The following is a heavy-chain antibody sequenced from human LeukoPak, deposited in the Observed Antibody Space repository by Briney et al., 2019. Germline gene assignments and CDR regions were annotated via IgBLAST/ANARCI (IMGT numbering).Heavy chain of an antibody. CDR2: INSDGTR. D-gene: IGHD3-22*01. J-gene: IGHJ3*02. V-gene: IGHV3-74*01. CDR3: AGPRSGDRGGCHDPCDI. Sequence: PGGSLRLSCAGSGFTFNNSRMHWVRQAPGKGLVWVSRINSDGTRSYADSVKGRFTISRDNAKNTLFLQMNSLRVEDTAVYFCAGPRSGDRGGCHDPCDIWGQGTMVTVSS. CDR1: GFTFNNSR.